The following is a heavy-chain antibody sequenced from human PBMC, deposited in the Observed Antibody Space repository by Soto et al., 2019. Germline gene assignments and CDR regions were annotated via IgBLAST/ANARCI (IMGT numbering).Heavy chain of an antibody. CDR3: AKRGVGYYDSTGYYLYYYYGMDV. CDR1: GFTFSSYS. CDR2: ISGSGSTT. Sequence: EVQLLESGGGLVQPGGSLRLSCAASGFTFSSYSMIWVRQAPGKGLEWVSAISGSGSTTYYADSVKGRFTISKDNSKNTSYLQVNGLRSEGTAVYCCAKRGVGYYDSTGYYLYYYYGMDVWGQGTTVTVSS. D-gene: IGHD3-22*01. J-gene: IGHJ6*02. V-gene: IGHV3-23*01.